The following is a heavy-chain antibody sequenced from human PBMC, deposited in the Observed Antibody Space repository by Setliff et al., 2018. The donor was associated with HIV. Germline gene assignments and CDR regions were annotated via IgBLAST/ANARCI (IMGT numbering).Heavy chain of an antibody. CDR3: ARGFEGFCSGGSCHWFDS. CDR2: IDRRGRT. V-gene: IGHV4-34*01. Sequence: LSLTCAVYGGSFSDYYWNWIRQTPGKGLEWLGEIDRRGRTNYNPSLKNRVTISRDTSKNQFSLRLSSTTVADTAVYYCARGFEGFCSGGSCHWFDSWGQGTLVTVSS. CDR1: GGSFSDYY. D-gene: IGHD2-15*01. J-gene: IGHJ5*01.